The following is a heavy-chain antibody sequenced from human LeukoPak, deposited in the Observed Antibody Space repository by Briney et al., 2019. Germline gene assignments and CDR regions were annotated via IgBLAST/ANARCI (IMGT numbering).Heavy chain of an antibody. V-gene: IGHV3-30-3*01. Sequence: GGSLRLSCAASGFTFSSYAMHWVRQAPGKGLEWVAVISYDGSNKYYADSVKGRFTISRDNSKNTLYLQMNSLRAEDTAVYYCARQSSSWCYFDYWGQGTLVTVSS. CDR2: ISYDGSNK. J-gene: IGHJ4*02. CDR3: ARQSSSWCYFDY. CDR1: GFTFSSYA. D-gene: IGHD6-13*01.